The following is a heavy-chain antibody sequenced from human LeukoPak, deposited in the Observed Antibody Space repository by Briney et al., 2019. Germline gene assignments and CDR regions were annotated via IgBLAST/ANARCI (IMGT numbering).Heavy chain of an antibody. V-gene: IGHV4-39*01. J-gene: IGHJ3*02. D-gene: IGHD3-10*01. CDR2: IYYSGST. CDR1: GGSISSSSYY. CDR3: ARGHGGSPRAFDI. Sequence: SETLSLTCTVSGGSISSSSYYWGWIRQPPGKGLEWIGSIYYSGSTYYNPSLKSRVTISVDTSKNQFSLKLSSVTAADTAVYYCARGHGGSPRAFDIWGQGTMVTVSS.